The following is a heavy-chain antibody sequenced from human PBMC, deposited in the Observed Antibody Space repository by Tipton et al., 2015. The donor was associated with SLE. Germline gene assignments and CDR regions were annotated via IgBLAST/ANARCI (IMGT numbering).Heavy chain of an antibody. J-gene: IGHJ5*02. Sequence: TLSLTCTVSGGSVSSGSYYWSWIRQPPGKGLEWIGYIYYSGSTYYNPSLKSRVTISVDTSKNQFSLKLSSVTAADTAVYYCARVTRGGASRAWFDPWGQGTLVTVSS. CDR1: GGSVSSGSYY. D-gene: IGHD4-11*01. V-gene: IGHV4-30-4*08. CDR3: ARVTRGGASRAWFDP. CDR2: IYYSGST.